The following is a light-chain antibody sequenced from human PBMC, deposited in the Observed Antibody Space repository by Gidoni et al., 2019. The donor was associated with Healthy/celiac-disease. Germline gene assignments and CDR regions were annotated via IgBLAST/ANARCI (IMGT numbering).Light chain of an antibody. J-gene: IGKJ2*01. CDR3: QQRSNWPPT. Sequence: EIVLPQSPATLSLSPGERATLSCRASQSVSSYLAWYQQKPGQAPRLLIYDASNRATGIPARFSGSGSGTDFTLTISSLEPEDFAVYYCQQRSNWPPTCGQGTKLEIK. V-gene: IGKV3-11*01. CDR2: DAS. CDR1: QSVSSY.